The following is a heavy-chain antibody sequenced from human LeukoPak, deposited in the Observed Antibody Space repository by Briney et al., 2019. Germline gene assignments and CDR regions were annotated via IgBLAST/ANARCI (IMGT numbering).Heavy chain of an antibody. J-gene: IGHJ4*02. CDR2: ISGSGGST. D-gene: IGHD3-9*01. CDR3: ATGGDNDILTGYYTSFDY. V-gene: IGHV3-23*01. CDR1: GFTFSSYA. Sequence: PGGSLRLSCAASGFTFSSYAMSWVRQAPGKGLEWVSAISGSGGSTYYADSVKGRFTISRDNSKNTLYLQMNSLRAEDTAVYYCATGGDNDILTGYYTSFDYWGQGTLVTVSS.